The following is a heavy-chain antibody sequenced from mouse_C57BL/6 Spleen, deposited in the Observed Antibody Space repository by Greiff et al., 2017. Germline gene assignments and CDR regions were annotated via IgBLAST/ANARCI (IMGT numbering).Heavy chain of an antibody. D-gene: IGHD2-4*01. Sequence: QVQLQQSGAELVKPGASVKISCKASGYAFSSYWMNWVKQRPGKGLEWIGQIYPGDGDTNYNGKFKGKATLTADKSSSTAYMQLSSLTSEDSAVYFCAPLYYDYDVGAMDYWGQGTSVTVSS. V-gene: IGHV1-80*01. CDR3: APLYYDYDVGAMDY. CDR2: IYPGDGDT. J-gene: IGHJ4*01. CDR1: GYAFSSYW.